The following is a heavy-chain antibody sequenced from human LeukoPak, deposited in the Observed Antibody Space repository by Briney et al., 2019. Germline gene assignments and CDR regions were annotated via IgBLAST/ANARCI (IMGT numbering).Heavy chain of an antibody. CDR1: GHTFTGYY. CDR2: INPNSGGT. V-gene: IGHV1-2*02. Sequence: GASVKVSCKASGHTFTGYYMHWVRQAPGQGLEWMGWINPNSGGTNYAQKFQGRVTMTRDTSISTAYMELSRLRSDDTAVYYCARERRDIVVVPAAIFDYWGQGTLVTVSS. J-gene: IGHJ4*02. CDR3: ARERRDIVVVPAAIFDY. D-gene: IGHD2-2*01.